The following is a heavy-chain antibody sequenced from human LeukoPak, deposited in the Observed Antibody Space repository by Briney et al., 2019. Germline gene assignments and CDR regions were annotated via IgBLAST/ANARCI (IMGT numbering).Heavy chain of an antibody. CDR1: GGSISSGGYY. CDR2: IYYSGST. Sequence: SETLSLTCTVSGGSISSGGYYWSWIRQHPGKGLEWIGYIYYSGSTYYNPSLKSRVTISVDTSKNQFSLKLSSVTAADTAVYYCARGHDFWSGYFRAGSFDYWGQGTLVTVSS. V-gene: IGHV4-31*03. D-gene: IGHD3-3*01. CDR3: ARGHDFWSGYFRAGSFDY. J-gene: IGHJ4*02.